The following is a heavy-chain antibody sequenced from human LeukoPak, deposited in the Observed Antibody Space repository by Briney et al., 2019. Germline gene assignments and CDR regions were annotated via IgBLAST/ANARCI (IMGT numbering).Heavy chain of an antibody. CDR2: IYSGGSA. D-gene: IGHD6-13*01. CDR1: GFTVSSNY. V-gene: IGHV3-53*01. J-gene: IGHJ4*02. CDR3: ARDDRAAAGTDY. Sequence: GGSLRLSCAASGFTVSSNYMSWVRQAPGKGLEWVSVIYSGGSAYYADSVKGRFTISRDNSKSTLYLQMNNLRAEDTAVCYCARDDRAAAGTDYWGQGTLVTVSS.